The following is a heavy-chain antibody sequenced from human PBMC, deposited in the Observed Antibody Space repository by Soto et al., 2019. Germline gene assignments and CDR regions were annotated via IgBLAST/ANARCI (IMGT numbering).Heavy chain of an antibody. V-gene: IGHV3-30-3*01. D-gene: IGHD5-12*01. J-gene: IGHJ6*02. CDR2: ISYDGSNK. CDR1: GFTFSSYA. Sequence: GGSLRLSCAASGFTFSSYAMHWVRQAPGKGLEWVAVISYDGSNKYYADSVKGRFTISRDNSKNTLYLQMNSLRAEDTAVYYCTRSDSGYGVDYYYGMDVWGQGTTVTVSS. CDR3: TRSDSGYGVDYYYGMDV.